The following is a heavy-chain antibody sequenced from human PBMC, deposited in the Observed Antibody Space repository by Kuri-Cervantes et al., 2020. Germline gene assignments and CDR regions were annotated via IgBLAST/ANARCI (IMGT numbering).Heavy chain of an antibody. CDR2: ISYDGSNK. J-gene: IGHJ6*02. CDR3: ARDGSVGADYYYYGMDV. Sequence: GGSLRLYCAASRFTFSSYGMHWVRQAPGKGLEWVAVISYDGSNKYYADSVKGRFTISRDNAKNSLYLQMNSLRAEDTAVYYCARDGSVGADYYYYGMDVWGQGTTVTVSS. CDR1: RFTFSSYG. V-gene: IGHV3-30*19. D-gene: IGHD1-26*01.